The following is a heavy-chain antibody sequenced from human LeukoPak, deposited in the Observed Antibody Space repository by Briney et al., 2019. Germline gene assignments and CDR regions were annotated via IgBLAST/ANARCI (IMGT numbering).Heavy chain of an antibody. J-gene: IGHJ6*03. V-gene: IGHV1-69*05. CDR3: ARVGGVVYAPSPYYYYMDV. D-gene: IGHD2-8*02. Sequence: SVKVSCKASGGTFSSYAISWVRQAPGQGLEWMGGIIPIFGTANYAQKFQGRVTITTDESTSTAYMELSSLRSEDTAVYYCARVGGVVYAPSPYYYYMDVWGKGTTVTVSS. CDR1: GGTFSSYA. CDR2: IIPIFGTA.